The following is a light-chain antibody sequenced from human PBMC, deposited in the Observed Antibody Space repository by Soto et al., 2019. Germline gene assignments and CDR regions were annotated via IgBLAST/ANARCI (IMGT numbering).Light chain of an antibody. V-gene: IGKV1-5*03. CDR3: QQYTSYSPT. CDR2: EAS. CDR1: QTISGW. J-gene: IGKJ1*01. Sequence: DIQMTQSPSTLSASVGVRVTITCRASQTISGWLAWYQQKPGKAPKLLIFEASILESGVPSRFSGSRSGTEFTLTIDSLQPDDFATYYCQQYTSYSPTFGQGTKVEI.